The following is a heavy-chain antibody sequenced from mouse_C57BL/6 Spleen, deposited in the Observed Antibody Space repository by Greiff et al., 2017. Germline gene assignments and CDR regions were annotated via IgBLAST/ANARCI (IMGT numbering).Heavy chain of an antibody. D-gene: IGHD4-1*01. V-gene: IGHV3-6*01. CDR2: ISYDGSN. J-gene: IGHJ2*01. CDR1: GYSITSGYY. CDR3: ARAITGTGPDY. Sequence: VQLKESGPGLVKPSQSLSLTCSATGYSITSGYYWNWIRQFPGNKLEWMGYISYDGSNNYNPSLKNRISFTRDTSTNQFFLKLNSVTTEDAATYYCARAITGTGPDYWGQGTTLTVSS.